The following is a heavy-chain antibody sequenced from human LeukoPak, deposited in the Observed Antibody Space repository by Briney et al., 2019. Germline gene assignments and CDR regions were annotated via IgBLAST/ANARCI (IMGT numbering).Heavy chain of an antibody. D-gene: IGHD3-3*01. CDR3: ARDPAPDYDFWSGYYFYYYYYMDV. J-gene: IGHJ6*03. CDR2: INSDGSST. Sequence: PGESLRLSCAASGFTVSSYWMHWVRQAPVKGLVWVSRINSDGSSTSYADSVKGRFTISRDNAKNTLYLQMNSLRAEDTAVYYCARDPAPDYDFWSGYYFYYYYYMDVWGKGTTVTVSS. CDR1: GFTVSSYW. V-gene: IGHV3-74*01.